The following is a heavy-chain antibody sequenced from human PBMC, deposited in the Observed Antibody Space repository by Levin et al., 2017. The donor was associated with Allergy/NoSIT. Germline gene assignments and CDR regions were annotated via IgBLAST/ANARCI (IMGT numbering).Heavy chain of an antibody. V-gene: IGHV4-34*12. J-gene: IGHJ4*02. CDR3: ARFYVAKFDY. D-gene: IGHD4/OR15-4a*01. CDR2: VIHSGIT. CDR1: GVSFSGYY. Sequence: SETLSLTCAVYGVSFSGYYWTWIRQPPGKGLEWIGEVIHSGITNYNPSLKSRVAISIDTSKNQVSLKLTSVTAADTAVYFCARFYVAKFDYWGQGTPVTVSS.